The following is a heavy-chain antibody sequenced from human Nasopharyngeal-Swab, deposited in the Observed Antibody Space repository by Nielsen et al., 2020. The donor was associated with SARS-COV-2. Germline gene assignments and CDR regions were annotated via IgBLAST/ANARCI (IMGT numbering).Heavy chain of an antibody. Sequence: GESLKISCKGAGYSCTNYWNGWVRQMPGKGLEWRGIIDPGDSDTRYSPSFQGQVTISADKSINTAYLQWSSLKASDTAMYYCASSPLGAAAHYGLDVWGQGTTVTVSS. V-gene: IGHV5-51*01. CDR1: GYSCTNYW. CDR3: ASSPLGAAAHYGLDV. J-gene: IGHJ6*02. CDR2: IDPGDSDT. D-gene: IGHD6-13*01.